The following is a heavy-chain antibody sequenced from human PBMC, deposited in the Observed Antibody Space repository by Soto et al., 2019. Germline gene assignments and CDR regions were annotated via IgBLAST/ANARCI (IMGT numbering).Heavy chain of an antibody. CDR3: VRQAGGASTPVDDY. Sequence: QVQLVQSGAEVRKPGASVRVSCKASGYTFDAFDIHWVRQATGQGLELMGWMNPYTGETAYTQTFRGRVAMTRDTAVRTACMELTSMTIEDSARYFCVRQAGGASTPVDDYWGQGPLVTVSS. CDR2: MNPYTGET. CDR1: GYTFDAFD. D-gene: IGHD2-15*01. V-gene: IGHV1-8*01. J-gene: IGHJ4*02.